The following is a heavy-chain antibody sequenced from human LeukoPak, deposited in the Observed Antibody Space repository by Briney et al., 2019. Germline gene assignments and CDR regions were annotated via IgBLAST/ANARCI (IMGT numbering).Heavy chain of an antibody. CDR2: IYYSGST. V-gene: IGHV4-59*08. CDR3: ARHNYPDYGGNSAFFDY. CDR1: GGSISSYY. J-gene: IGHJ4*02. D-gene: IGHD4-23*01. Sequence: SETLSLTCTVSGGSISSYYWSWIRQPPGKGLEWIGYIYYSGSTYYNPSLKSRVTISVDTSKNQFSLKLSSVTAADTAVYYCARHNYPDYGGNSAFFDYWGQGTLVTVSS.